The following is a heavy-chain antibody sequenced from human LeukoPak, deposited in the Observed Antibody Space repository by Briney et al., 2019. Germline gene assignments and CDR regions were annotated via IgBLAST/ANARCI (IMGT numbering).Heavy chain of an antibody. D-gene: IGHD3-3*01. CDR1: GFTFSSYW. V-gene: IGHV3-7*01. Sequence: GGSLRLSCAASGFTFSSYWMSWVRQAPGKGLEWVANIKQDGSEKYYVDSVKGRFTISRDNAKNSPYLQMNSLRAEDTAVYYCARDPTYYDFWSGTLSPAAFDIWGQGTMVTVSS. CDR3: ARDPTYYDFWSGTLSPAAFDI. J-gene: IGHJ3*02. CDR2: IKQDGSEK.